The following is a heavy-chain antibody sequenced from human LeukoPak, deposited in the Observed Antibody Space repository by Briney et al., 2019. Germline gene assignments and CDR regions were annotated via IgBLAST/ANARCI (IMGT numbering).Heavy chain of an antibody. CDR3: ARPNTLEYSSSSGGYYSGMDV. CDR2: ISSSSSYI. J-gene: IGHJ6*02. D-gene: IGHD6-6*01. V-gene: IGHV3-21*01. CDR1: GFTFSSDS. Sequence: GGSLRLSCAASGFTFSSDSMNWVRQAPGKGLEWVSSISSSSSYIYYADSVKGRFTISRDNAKNSLYLQMNSLRAEDTAVYYCARPNTLEYSSSSGGYYSGMDVWGQGTTVTVSS.